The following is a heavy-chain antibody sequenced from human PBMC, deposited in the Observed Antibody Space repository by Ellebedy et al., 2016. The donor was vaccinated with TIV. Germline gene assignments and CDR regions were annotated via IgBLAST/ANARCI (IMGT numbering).Heavy chain of an antibody. J-gene: IGHJ4*02. D-gene: IGHD6-19*01. CDR3: AVIAVATDY. V-gene: IGHV3-30*02. CDR2: IRYDGSNR. CDR1: GFTFSSYS. Sequence: GESLKISCAASGFTFSSYSMNWVRQAPGKGLEWVAFIRYDGSNRDYADSVKGRFTISRDNSKNTLYLQMNSLRTEDTAVYYCAVIAVATDYWGQGTLVTVSS.